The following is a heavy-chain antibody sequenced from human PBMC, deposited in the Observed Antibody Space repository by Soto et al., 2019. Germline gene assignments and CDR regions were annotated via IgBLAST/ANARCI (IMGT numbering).Heavy chain of an antibody. D-gene: IGHD3-22*01. J-gene: IGHJ6*02. V-gene: IGHV1-18*01. CDR2: ISAYDDNT. CDR3: ARGGYYDSSGSRNYHYYGMNV. Sequence: QAQLVQSGPEVKKPGASVKVSCKASGYRFTSYGISWVRQAPGQGLEWLGWISAYDDNTKYAQTLQSRVSMSTDTSTNTAYMELRSLRSDDTAMYYCARGGYYDSSGSRNYHYYGMNVWGQGTTVTVSS. CDR1: GYRFTSYG.